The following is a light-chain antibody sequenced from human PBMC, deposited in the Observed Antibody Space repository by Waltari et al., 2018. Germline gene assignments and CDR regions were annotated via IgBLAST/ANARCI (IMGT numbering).Light chain of an antibody. CDR1: PDITNS. V-gene: IGKV1-33*01. Sequence: DIQMTQSPSSLSASIGDRVTITCQASPDITNSLNWYQQTPGKAPKVLIYDASNLETGVPAKFNVSGSGTDFTFTISSLQPEDIATYYCQQYDNFPPFTFGQGTRLEIK. CDR2: DAS. J-gene: IGKJ5*01. CDR3: QQYDNFPPFT.